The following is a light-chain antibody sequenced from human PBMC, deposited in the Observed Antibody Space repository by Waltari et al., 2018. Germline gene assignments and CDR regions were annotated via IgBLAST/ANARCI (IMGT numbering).Light chain of an antibody. CDR2: EVS. CDR1: SSDLGGSNY. J-gene: IGLJ2*01. CDR3: SSYAGSNNLV. Sequence: QSALTPPPSASGSPGQSVTISCTGTSSDLGGSNYVSWYQQHPGKAPKLMIYEVSKRPSGVPDRFSGSKSGNTASLTVSGLQAEDEADYYCSSYAGSNNLVFGGGTKLTVL. V-gene: IGLV2-8*01.